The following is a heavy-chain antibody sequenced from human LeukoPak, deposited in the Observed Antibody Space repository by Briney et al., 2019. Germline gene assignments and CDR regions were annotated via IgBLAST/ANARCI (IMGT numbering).Heavy chain of an antibody. Sequence: SETLSLTCTVSGGSISSYYWSWIRQPPGKGLEWTGYIYYSGSTNYNPSLKSRVTISVDTSKNQFSLKLSSVTAADTAVYYCARDSSSNDYWGQGTLVTVSS. V-gene: IGHV4-59*12. CDR1: GGSISSYY. D-gene: IGHD6-13*01. CDR3: ARDSSSNDY. J-gene: IGHJ4*02. CDR2: IYYSGST.